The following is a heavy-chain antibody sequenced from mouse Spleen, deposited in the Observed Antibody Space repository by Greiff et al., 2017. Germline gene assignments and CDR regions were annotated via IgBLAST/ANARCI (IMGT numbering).Heavy chain of an antibody. V-gene: IGHV1-39*01. CDR1: GYSFTDYN. CDR3: ARAYYSNYDWYFDV. CDR2: INPNYGTT. J-gene: IGHJ1*03. Sequence: VQLKQSGPELVKPGASVKISCKASGYSFTDYNMNWVKQSNGKSLEWIGVINPNYGTTSYNQKFKGKATLTVDQSSSTAYMQLNSLTSEDSAVYYCARAYYSNYDWYFDVWGTGTTVTVSS. D-gene: IGHD2-5*01.